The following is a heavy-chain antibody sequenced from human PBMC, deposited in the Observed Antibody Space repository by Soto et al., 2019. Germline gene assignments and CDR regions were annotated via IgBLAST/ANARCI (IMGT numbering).Heavy chain of an antibody. Sequence: EVQLVESGGGLVQPGGSLKLSCAASGFTFSGSAIHWVRQASGKGLEWVGRIRSKANNYATAYAAAVKGRLTVSRDDSKNTAYLQMNSLQTDDTAMYYCTSPKPTNWGWFDPWGQGTLVTVSS. V-gene: IGHV3-73*01. CDR2: IRSKANNYAT. J-gene: IGHJ5*02. CDR3: TSPKPTNWGWFDP. D-gene: IGHD7-27*01. CDR1: GFTFSGSA.